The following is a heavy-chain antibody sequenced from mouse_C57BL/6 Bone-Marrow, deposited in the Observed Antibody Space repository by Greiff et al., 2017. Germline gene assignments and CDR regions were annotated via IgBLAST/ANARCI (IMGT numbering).Heavy chain of an antibody. CDR1: GYTFTSYW. V-gene: IGHV1-69*01. CDR3: AYGSSYNCIDY. J-gene: IGHJ2*01. Sequence: VKLMESGAELVMPGASVKLSCKASGYTFTSYWMHWVKQRPGQGLEWIGGIDPSDSNTNFNQKFKGKSTLTVDKSSSTAYMQLSSLTSEDSAVYYCAYGSSYNCIDYWGQCTTLTVSS. CDR2: IDPSDSNT. D-gene: IGHD1-1*01.